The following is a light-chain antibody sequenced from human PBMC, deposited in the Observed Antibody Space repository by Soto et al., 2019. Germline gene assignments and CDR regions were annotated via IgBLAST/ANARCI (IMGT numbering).Light chain of an antibody. CDR2: AAS. CDR3: QKYNSDSVA. J-gene: IGKJ1*01. CDR1: LPISNC. Sequence: DIQMTQSRSSLYVSVGDRVTITCRASLPISNCLAWYQQKPGKIPNLLIYAASTLRAGVPSRFSGSGSGTEFTLTISSLQPEDVAAYYCQKYNSDSVAFGQGTKVDIK. V-gene: IGKV1-27*01.